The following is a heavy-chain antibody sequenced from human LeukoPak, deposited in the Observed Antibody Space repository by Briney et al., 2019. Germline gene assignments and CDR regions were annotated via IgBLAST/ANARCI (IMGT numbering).Heavy chain of an antibody. CDR2: ISAYNGNT. CDR1: GYTFTSYG. D-gene: IGHD3-10*01. Sequence: ASVKVSCKASGYTFTSYGISWVRQAPGQGLEWMGWISAYNGNTNYAQKLQGRVTMTTDTSTSTAYMELRSLRSDDTAVYYCARVRTMVRGVIPCGMDVWGQGTTVTVSS. J-gene: IGHJ6*02. V-gene: IGHV1-18*01. CDR3: ARVRTMVRGVIPCGMDV.